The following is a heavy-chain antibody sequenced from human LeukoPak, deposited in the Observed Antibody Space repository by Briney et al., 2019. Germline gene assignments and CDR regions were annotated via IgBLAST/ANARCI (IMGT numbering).Heavy chain of an antibody. V-gene: IGHV1-46*01. CDR2: INPSGGST. J-gene: IGHJ4*02. Sequence: ASVKVSCKASGYTFTSYYLYWVRQAPGQGLEWMGMINPSGGSTSYARRFQGRVTMTRDTSTSTVYMELSSLRSEDTAVYSCARVRYCTSTSCPDFDCWGQGTLVTVSS. CDR3: ARVRYCTSTSCPDFDC. D-gene: IGHD2-2*01. CDR1: GYTFTSYY.